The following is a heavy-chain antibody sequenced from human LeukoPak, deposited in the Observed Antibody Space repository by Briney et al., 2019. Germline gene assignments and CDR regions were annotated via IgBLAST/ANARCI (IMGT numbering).Heavy chain of an antibody. Sequence: GGSLRLSXAASGFTFDDYAMHWVRQSPGKGLEWVSGISWNSGSIGYADSVKGRFTISRDNAKNSLYLQMNSLRAEDMALYYCAKGVGIVGANYFDYWGQGTLVTVSS. V-gene: IGHV3-9*03. J-gene: IGHJ4*02. D-gene: IGHD1-26*01. CDR3: AKGVGIVGANYFDY. CDR1: GFTFDDYA. CDR2: ISWNSGSI.